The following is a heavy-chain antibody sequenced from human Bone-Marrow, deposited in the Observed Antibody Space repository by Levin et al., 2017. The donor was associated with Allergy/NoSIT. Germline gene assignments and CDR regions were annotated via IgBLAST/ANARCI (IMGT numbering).Heavy chain of an antibody. J-gene: IGHJ4*02. Sequence: GESLKISCAASDFRVTSNSMNWVRQSPGRGLEWVSLLHSGDFGDITYYADSVKGRFTISRDSSMNTLYLQMDSLRAEDTAVYYCARGPPMTFVRPTYFDSWGQGTLVIVSS. V-gene: IGHV3-53*01. CDR2: LHSGDFGDIT. CDR3: ARGPPMTFVRPTYFDS. D-gene: IGHD2/OR15-2a*01. CDR1: DFRVTSNS.